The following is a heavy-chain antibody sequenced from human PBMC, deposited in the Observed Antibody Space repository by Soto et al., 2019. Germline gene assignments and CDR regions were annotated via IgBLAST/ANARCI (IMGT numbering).Heavy chain of an antibody. Sequence: SVKVSCKASGGTKSSYAISWVRQDNEQGLEWMGGIIPIFGTANYAQKFPGRVTITADESTSTAYMELSSLRSEDTAVYYCASVGSGSYYLPIDYWGQGTLVTVSS. CDR2: IIPIFGTA. D-gene: IGHD1-26*01. V-gene: IGHV1-69*13. CDR3: ASVGSGSYYLPIDY. J-gene: IGHJ4*02. CDR1: GGTKSSYA.